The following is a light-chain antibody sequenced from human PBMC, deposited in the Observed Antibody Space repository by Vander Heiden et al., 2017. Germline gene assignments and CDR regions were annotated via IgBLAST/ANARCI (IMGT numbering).Light chain of an antibody. CDR2: IDN. Sequence: QSVLTQQPSASGTPGQRVSISCSGSSSHTGSNSLSWYQSLPGTAPKLLIYIDNQRPSGVPDRFSGSKSGTSASLAISGLQSEDEAEYFCAAWDDNLNGLYVFGTGTKVTVL. V-gene: IGLV1-44*01. CDR1: SSHTGSNS. J-gene: IGLJ1*01. CDR3: AAWDDNLNGLYV.